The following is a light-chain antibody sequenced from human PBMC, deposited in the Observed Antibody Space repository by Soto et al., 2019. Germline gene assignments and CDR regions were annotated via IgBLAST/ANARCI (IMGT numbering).Light chain of an antibody. CDR2: KAS. V-gene: IGKV1-5*03. CDR1: QSISSW. J-gene: IGKJ1*01. CDR3: QQYNAYPWT. Sequence: IQMTQSPSTLSASVGDRVTITCRASQSISSWLAWYQQKPGKAPKLLIYKASTLESGVPSNFSGSGSGTEFSLTISSLQPEDFATYYCQQYNAYPWTFGQGTKVEIX.